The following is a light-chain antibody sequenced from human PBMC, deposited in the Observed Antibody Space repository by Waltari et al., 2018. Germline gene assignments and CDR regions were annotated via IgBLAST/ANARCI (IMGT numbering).Light chain of an antibody. J-gene: IGLJ2*01. CDR1: NFNIGNNY. V-gene: IGLV1-51*01. Sequence: QSVLTQPPSVSAAPGQTVTISCSGSNFNIGNNYVSWYQFLPGTAPKLLIYDNYKRPSGIPDRFSGSKSDTSATLDITGLQTGDEADYYCGTWDTSLSAAVFGGGTKVTVL. CDR2: DNY. CDR3: GTWDTSLSAAV.